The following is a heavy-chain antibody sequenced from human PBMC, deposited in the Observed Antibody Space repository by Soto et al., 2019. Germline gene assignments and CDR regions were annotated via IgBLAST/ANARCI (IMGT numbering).Heavy chain of an antibody. D-gene: IGHD4-4*01. Sequence: QVQLVQSGAEVKKPGSSGKVSCTSSGGTFSSYAYSWVRQAPGQGLEWMGGIIPVFGTATYAQTFQGRLTITADESTRTAYMGLSSLRSEDTAVYYCARSHSVLGYCYYGMDVWGPGTTVTVSS. CDR3: ARSHSVLGYCYYGMDV. V-gene: IGHV1-69*01. J-gene: IGHJ6*02. CDR2: IIPVFGTA. CDR1: GGTFSSYA.